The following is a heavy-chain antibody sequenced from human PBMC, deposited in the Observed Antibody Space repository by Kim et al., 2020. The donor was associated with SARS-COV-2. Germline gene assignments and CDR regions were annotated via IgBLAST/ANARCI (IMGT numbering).Heavy chain of an antibody. CDR2: MSPTTGDT. CDR1: GYTFTGYH. J-gene: IGHJ4*02. D-gene: IGHD2-8*01. Sequence: ASVKVSCKASGYTFTGYHINWVRQTTGQGLEWLGWMSPTTGDTAYAQEFQGRVTMTRDTSITTAYMELSSLTSEDTAVYYCARGVDAGVDYWGQGTLVSVSS. CDR3: ARGVDAGVDY. V-gene: IGHV1-8*01.